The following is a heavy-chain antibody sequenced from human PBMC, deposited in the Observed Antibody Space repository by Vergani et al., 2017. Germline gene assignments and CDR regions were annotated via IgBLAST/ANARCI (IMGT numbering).Heavy chain of an antibody. CDR2: VFHSGSA. J-gene: IGHJ3*02. CDR3: ARVGRSAVAGTFGAFDM. Sequence: QVQLQESGPGLVKPSETLSLTCSVSGDSISRGYYWGWIRQPPGKGLEWIATVFHSGSAYYNPSLRRRVTISVETSKNQFSLRLTTLTAADTAVYYCARVGRSAVAGTFGAFDMWGQGTMVTVSS. V-gene: IGHV4-38-2*02. CDR1: GDSISRGYY. D-gene: IGHD6-19*01.